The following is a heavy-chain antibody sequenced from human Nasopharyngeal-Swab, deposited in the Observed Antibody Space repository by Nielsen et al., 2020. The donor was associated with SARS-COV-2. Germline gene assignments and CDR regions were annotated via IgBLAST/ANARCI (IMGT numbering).Heavy chain of an antibody. V-gene: IGHV3-23*01. CDR3: AKASGSHYYDSSGYYGY. D-gene: IGHD3-22*01. CDR2: ISGSGGST. J-gene: IGHJ4*02. Sequence: GESLKISCAASGFTFSSYAMSWVRQAPGKGLEWVSAISGSGGSTYYADSVKGRFTISRDNSKNTLYLQMNSLRAEDTAVYYCAKASGSHYYDSSGYYGYWGQGTLVTVPS. CDR1: GFTFSSYA.